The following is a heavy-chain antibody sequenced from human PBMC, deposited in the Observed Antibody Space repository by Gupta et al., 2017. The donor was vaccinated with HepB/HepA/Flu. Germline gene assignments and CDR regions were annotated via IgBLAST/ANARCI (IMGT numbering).Heavy chain of an antibody. D-gene: IGHD1-26*01. Sequence: QLQLQESGPGLVKPSETLSPTCSVSGGSVSSNNSYWGWIRQPPGKGLEWVVSISYIGSTYYNPSLKSRATISVDTSKNQFSLKLSSVTAADTAMYFCARRYSGSAPTEWGQGTLVTVSS. CDR3: ARRYSGSAPTE. CDR1: GGSVSSNNSY. J-gene: IGHJ4*02. V-gene: IGHV4-39*01. CDR2: ISYIGST.